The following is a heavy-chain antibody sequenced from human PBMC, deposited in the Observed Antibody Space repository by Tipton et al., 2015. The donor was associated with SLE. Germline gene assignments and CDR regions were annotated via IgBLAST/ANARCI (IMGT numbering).Heavy chain of an antibody. CDR3: ARNHYHISTGYSDAFDI. D-gene: IGHD3-9*01. Sequence: TLSLTCTVSSGSISSSSSYWGWIRQPPGKGLEWIGSIYYSGSTYYNPSLKSRVTISVDTSKNQFSLKLSSVTAADTAVYYCARNHYHISTGYSDAFDIWGQGTMVTVSS. V-gene: IGHV4-39*07. J-gene: IGHJ3*02. CDR1: SGSISSSSSY. CDR2: IYYSGST.